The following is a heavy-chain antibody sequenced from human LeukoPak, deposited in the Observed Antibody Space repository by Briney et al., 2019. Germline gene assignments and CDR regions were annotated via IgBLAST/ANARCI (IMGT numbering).Heavy chain of an antibody. CDR2: INPNSGGT. CDR1: GYTFTGYY. D-gene: IGHD5-18*01. J-gene: IGHJ6*02. CDR3: ARGPTEGGGYSYGLPYYYYGMDV. Sequence: ASVTVSCKASGYTFTGYYMHWVRPAPGQGLEWMGWINPNSGGTNYAQKFQGWVTMTRDTSISTAYMELSRLRSDDTAVYYCARGPTEGGGYSYGLPYYYYGMDVWGQGTTVTVSS. V-gene: IGHV1-2*04.